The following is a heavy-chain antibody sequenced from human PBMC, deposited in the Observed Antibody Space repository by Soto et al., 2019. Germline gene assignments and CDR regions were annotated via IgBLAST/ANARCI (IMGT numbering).Heavy chain of an antibody. D-gene: IGHD3-3*01. J-gene: IGHJ4*02. CDR3: AKKVTIYAVDPADY. CDR1: GFTFSDYG. Sequence: EVQLLESGGGLVQPGGSLRLSWAAPGFTFSDYGMSWVRQAPGKGLEWVSVMIGSGEAAYYADSVKGRFTISRDNSKNTLYLQMNSLRAEDTAVYFCAKKVTIYAVDPADYWGQGTQVAVSS. CDR2: MIGSGEAA. V-gene: IGHV3-23*01.